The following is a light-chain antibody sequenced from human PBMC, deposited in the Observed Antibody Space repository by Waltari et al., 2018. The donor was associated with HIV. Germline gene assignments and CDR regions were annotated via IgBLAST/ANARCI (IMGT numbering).Light chain of an antibody. Sequence: SYDLTQPPSVSVSPGQTTNITCSGDKLGDRFVSWYVQKTGQSPVLVMYEDTTRPSGTPDRFSGSNSGTTATLTITGTLAMDEGDYYCQAWDTNIVVFGGGTKLTVL. CDR2: EDT. V-gene: IGLV3-1*01. CDR1: KLGDRF. CDR3: QAWDTNIVV. J-gene: IGLJ2*01.